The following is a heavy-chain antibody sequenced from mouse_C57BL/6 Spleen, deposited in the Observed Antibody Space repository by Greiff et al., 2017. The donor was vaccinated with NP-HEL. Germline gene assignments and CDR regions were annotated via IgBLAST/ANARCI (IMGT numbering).Heavy chain of an antibody. CDR1: GYTFTDYY. J-gene: IGHJ4*01. V-gene: IGHV1-19*01. Sequence: VQLQQSGPVLVKPGASVTMSCKASGYTFTDYYMNWVKQSHGKSLEWIGVINPYNGGTSYNQKFKGKATLTVDKSSSTAYMELNSLTSEDSAVYYCARDYDGYNYAMDYWGQGTSVTVSS. CDR3: ARDYDGYNYAMDY. D-gene: IGHD2-3*01. CDR2: INPYNGGT.